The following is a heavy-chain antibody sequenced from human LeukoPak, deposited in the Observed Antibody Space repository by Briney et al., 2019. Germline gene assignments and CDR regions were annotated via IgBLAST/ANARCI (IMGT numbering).Heavy chain of an antibody. D-gene: IGHD2-8*02. CDR3: AGANLVARYYYYYYMDV. CDR1: GYTFTGYY. Sequence: ASVKVSCKASGYTFTGYYMHWVRQAPGQGLEWMGWINPNSGGTNYAQKFQGRVTMTRDTSISTAYMELSRLRSDDTAVYYCAGANLVARYYYYYYMDVWGKGTTVTISS. CDR2: INPNSGGT. V-gene: IGHV1-2*02. J-gene: IGHJ6*03.